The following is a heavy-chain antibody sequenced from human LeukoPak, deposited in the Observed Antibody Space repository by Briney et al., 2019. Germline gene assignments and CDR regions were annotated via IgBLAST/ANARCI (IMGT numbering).Heavy chain of an antibody. D-gene: IGHD2-2*01. CDR3: ARGGRSSTSY. V-gene: IGHV4-34*01. J-gene: IGHJ4*02. CDR1: GGSFSGYY. CDR2: INHSGST. Sequence: SETLSLTCAVYGGSFSGYYWSWIRQPPGKGLEWIGEINHSGSTNYNLSLKSRVTISVDTSKNQFSLKLSSVTAADTAVYYCARGGRSSTSYWGQGTLVTVSS.